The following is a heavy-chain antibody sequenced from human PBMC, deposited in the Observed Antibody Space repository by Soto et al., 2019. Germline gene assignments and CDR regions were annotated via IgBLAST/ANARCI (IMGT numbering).Heavy chain of an antibody. CDR1: GGTFSSYA. CDR3: ARGPTSYYYDSSGYPFDY. V-gene: IGHV1-69*13. J-gene: IGHJ4*02. Sequence: SVKVSCKASGGTFSSYAISWVRQAPGQGLEWMGGIIPIFGTANYAQKFQGRVTITADESTSTAYMELSSLRSEDTAVYYCARGPTSYYYDSSGYPFDYWGQGTLVTVYS. D-gene: IGHD3-22*01. CDR2: IIPIFGTA.